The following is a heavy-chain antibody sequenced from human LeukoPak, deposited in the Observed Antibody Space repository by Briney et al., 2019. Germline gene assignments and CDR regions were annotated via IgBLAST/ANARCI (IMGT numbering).Heavy chain of an antibody. J-gene: IGHJ3*02. CDR1: GGSISSSSYY. D-gene: IGHD4-17*01. CDR3: AGPYYGDYAHDAFDI. V-gene: IGHV4-39*07. CDR2: IYYSGST. Sequence: PSETLSLTCTVSGGSISSSSYYWGWIRQPPGKGLEWIGSIYYSGSTYYNPSLKSRVTISVDTSKNQFSLKLSSVTAADTAVYYCAGPYYGDYAHDAFDIWGQGTMVTVSS.